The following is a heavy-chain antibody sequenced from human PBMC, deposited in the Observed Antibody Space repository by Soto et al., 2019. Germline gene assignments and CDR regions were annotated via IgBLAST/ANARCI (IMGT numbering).Heavy chain of an antibody. D-gene: IGHD3-3*01. CDR2: IYYSGST. Sequence: PSETLSLTCTVSGGSISSSSYYWGWIRQPPGKGLEWIGSIYYSGSTYYNPSLKSRVTISVDTSKNQFSLKLSSVTAADTAVYYCARRAYGVFWSGYYPYGYFDYWGQGTLVTVSS. CDR3: ARRAYGVFWSGYYPYGYFDY. J-gene: IGHJ4*02. V-gene: IGHV4-39*01. CDR1: GGSISSSSYY.